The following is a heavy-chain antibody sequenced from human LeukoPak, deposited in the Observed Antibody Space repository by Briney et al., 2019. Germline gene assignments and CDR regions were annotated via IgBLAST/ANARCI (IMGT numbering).Heavy chain of an antibody. Sequence: GGSLRLSCAASGFTFSRYWMTWVRQAPGKGLEWVANMNQDGSDKYYVDSVKGRFTISRDNAKNSLYLQMNSLRAEDTAVYYCARSPRNYYYYYMDVWDKGTTVTVSS. V-gene: IGHV3-7*01. CDR1: GFTFSRYW. CDR3: ARSPRNYYYYYMDV. J-gene: IGHJ6*03. CDR2: MNQDGSDK.